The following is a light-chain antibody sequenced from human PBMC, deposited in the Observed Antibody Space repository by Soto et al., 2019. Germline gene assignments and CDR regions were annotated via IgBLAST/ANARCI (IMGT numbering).Light chain of an antibody. J-gene: IGKJ1*01. Sequence: DIQMTQSPSTLSASVGDRVTITCRASQSIGSWLAWYQQKSGKAPKLLMFDVSSLESGAPSRFSGSGSGTEFTLTISSLQPDDFASYFCQQYNSYPWTFDQGTKVEIK. CDR3: QQYNSYPWT. CDR1: QSIGSW. V-gene: IGKV1-5*01. CDR2: DVS.